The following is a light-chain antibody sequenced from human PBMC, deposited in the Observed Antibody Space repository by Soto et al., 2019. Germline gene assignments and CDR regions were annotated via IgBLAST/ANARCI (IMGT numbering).Light chain of an antibody. CDR3: QQYNNWPLT. V-gene: IGKV3-15*01. J-gene: IGKJ4*01. Sequence: EIVMTQSPATLSVSPVERARLSCSASQSVSSNLAWYQQTPGQAPRLLIYGASTRATGIPARFSGSGSGTEFTLTISSLQSEDFAVYYCQQYNNWPLTCGGGTKGDI. CDR1: QSVSSN. CDR2: GAS.